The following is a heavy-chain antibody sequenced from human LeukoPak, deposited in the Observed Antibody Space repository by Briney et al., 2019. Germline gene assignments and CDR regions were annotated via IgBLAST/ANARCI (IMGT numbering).Heavy chain of an antibody. CDR3: ARDIAAAGLFFDY. Sequence: PGGSLRLSCAASGFTISDYWMSWVRQAPGRGLEWVANIKYDGSERYYVDSVKGRFTISRDTATNSVYLYMNSLRADDTAVYYCARDIAAAGLFFDYWGQGTLATVSS. V-gene: IGHV3-7*01. CDR1: GFTISDYW. CDR2: IKYDGSER. D-gene: IGHD6-13*01. J-gene: IGHJ4*02.